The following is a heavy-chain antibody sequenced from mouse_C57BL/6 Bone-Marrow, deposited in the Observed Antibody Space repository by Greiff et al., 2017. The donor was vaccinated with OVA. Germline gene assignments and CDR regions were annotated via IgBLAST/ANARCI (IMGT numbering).Heavy chain of an antibody. CDR2: IDPENGDT. D-gene: IGHD1-1*01. CDR3: TFITTVVWYFDV. Sequence: EVQLQQSGAELERPGASVKLSCTASGFNIKDDYMHWVKQRPEQGLEWIGWIDPENGDTEYASKFQGKATITADTSSNTAYLQLSSLTSEDTAVYYCTFITTVVWYFDVWGTGTTVTVSS. CDR1: GFNIKDDY. V-gene: IGHV14-4*01. J-gene: IGHJ1*03.